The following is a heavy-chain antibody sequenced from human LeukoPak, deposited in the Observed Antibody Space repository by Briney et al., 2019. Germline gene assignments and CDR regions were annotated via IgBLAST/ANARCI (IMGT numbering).Heavy chain of an antibody. Sequence: GGSLRLSCAASGFTFSSYGMHWVRQAPGKGLEWVAVISYDGSNKYYADSVKGRFTISRDNSKNTLYLQMNSLRAEDTAVYYCARGGGDLPFDYRGQGTLVTVSS. V-gene: IGHV3-30*03. CDR3: ARGGGDLPFDY. J-gene: IGHJ4*02. D-gene: IGHD2-21*02. CDR1: GFTFSSYG. CDR2: ISYDGSNK.